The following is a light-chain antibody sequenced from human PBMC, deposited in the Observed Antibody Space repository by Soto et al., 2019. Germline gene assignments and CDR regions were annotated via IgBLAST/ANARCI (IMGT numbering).Light chain of an antibody. J-gene: IGLJ1*01. CDR2: QVT. Sequence: QSALAQPASMSGSPGQSITISCTGSGSDIATFNYVSWYQQYPGKAPKLLIYQVTSRASGVSHRFSGSKSGNTAALTISGLQPEDEAEYYCNSYSSTSFYVFGTGTKV. CDR3: NSYSSTSFYV. V-gene: IGLV2-14*01. CDR1: GSDIATFNY.